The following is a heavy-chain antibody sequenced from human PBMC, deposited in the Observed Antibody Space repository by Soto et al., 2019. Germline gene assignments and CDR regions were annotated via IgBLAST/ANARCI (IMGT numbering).Heavy chain of an antibody. V-gene: IGHV3-48*02. J-gene: IGHJ6*02. Sequence: GGSLRLSCAASGFTFSSYSMNWVRQAPGKGLEWVSYISSSSSTIYYADSVKGRFTISRDNAKNSLYLQMNSLRDEDTAVYYCARAAYYDFWSGYYSYYYYGMDVWGQGTTVTVSS. CDR2: ISSSSSTI. D-gene: IGHD3-3*01. CDR1: GFTFSSYS. CDR3: ARAAYYDFWSGYYSYYYYGMDV.